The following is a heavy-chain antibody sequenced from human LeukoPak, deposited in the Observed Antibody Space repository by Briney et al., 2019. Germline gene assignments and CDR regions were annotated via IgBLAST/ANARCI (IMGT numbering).Heavy chain of an antibody. D-gene: IGHD3-10*01. Sequence: SETLSLTCTVSGGSISSSSYYWGWIRQPPGKGLEWIGSIYYSGSTYYNPSLKSRVTISVDTSKNQFSLKLSSVTAADTAVYYCARGYGGGSGLDYWGQGTLVTVSS. CDR1: GGSISSSSYY. V-gene: IGHV4-39*07. CDR3: ARGYGGGSGLDY. CDR2: IYYSGST. J-gene: IGHJ4*02.